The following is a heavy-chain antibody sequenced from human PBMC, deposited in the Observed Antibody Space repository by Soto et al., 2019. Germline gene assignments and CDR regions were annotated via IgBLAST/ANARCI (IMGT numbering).Heavy chain of an antibody. J-gene: IGHJ4*02. CDR1: GFSFNNYA. Sequence: QVQLVESGGGVVQPGRSLRLSCAASGFSFNNYAMHWVRQAPGKGLEWVEVISYDGSERYYADSVKGRFTISRDNSKNTLYLQMNSLRPEDTAVYYCARDWVYGSYWGQGTLVSVSS. CDR3: ARDWVYGSY. D-gene: IGHD3-10*01. V-gene: IGHV3-30-3*01. CDR2: ISYDGSER.